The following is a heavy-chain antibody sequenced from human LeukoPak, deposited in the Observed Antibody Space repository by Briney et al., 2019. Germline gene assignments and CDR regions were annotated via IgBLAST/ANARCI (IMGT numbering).Heavy chain of an antibody. CDR1: GGTFSSYA. V-gene: IGHV1-69*01. D-gene: IGHD3-22*01. J-gene: IGHJ5*02. CDR3: ASSGGYDYDSSGYYTYNWFDP. Sequence: ASVKVSCKASGGTFSSYAISWVRQAPGQGLEWMGGIIPIFGTANYAQKFQGRVTITADESTSTAYMELSSLRSEDTAVYYCASSGGYDYDSSGYYTYNWFDPWGQGTLVTVSS. CDR2: IIPIFGTA.